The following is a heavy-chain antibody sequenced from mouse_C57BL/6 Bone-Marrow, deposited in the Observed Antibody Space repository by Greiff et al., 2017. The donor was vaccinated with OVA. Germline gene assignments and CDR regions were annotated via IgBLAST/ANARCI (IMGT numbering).Heavy chain of an antibody. CDR1: GYTFTSYG. V-gene: IGHV1-81*01. CDR2: IYPRSGNT. Sequence: VQLQQSGAELARPGASVKLSCKASGYTFTSYGISWVKQRTGQGLEWIGEIYPRSGNTYYNEKFKGKATLTADKSSSTAYKELRSLTSEDAAVYFCARRGGDAMDYWGQGTSVTVSS. J-gene: IGHJ4*01. CDR3: ARRGGDAMDY.